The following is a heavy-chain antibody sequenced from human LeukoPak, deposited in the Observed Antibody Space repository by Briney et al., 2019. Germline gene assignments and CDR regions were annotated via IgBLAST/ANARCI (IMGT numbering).Heavy chain of an antibody. Sequence: QPGGSLSLSCAASGFTFSTHSMNWVRQAPGKGLEGVPYISSISSSIYYADSVKGRFTISRDNAKNSLYLQMNSLRAEDTAVYFCARRYCSGPNCHENWFYFMDAWDQGTTVTV. J-gene: IGHJ6*02. CDR3: ARRYCSGPNCHENWFYFMDA. CDR1: GFTFSTHS. CDR2: ISSISSSI. V-gene: IGHV3-48*01. D-gene: IGHD2-15*01.